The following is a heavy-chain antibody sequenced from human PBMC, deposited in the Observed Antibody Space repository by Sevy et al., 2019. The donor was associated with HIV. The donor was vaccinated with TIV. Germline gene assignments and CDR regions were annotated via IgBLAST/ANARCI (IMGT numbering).Heavy chain of an antibody. CDR3: ARDYDSSGYLY. Sequence: ASVKLSCKASGGTFSSYAISWVRQAPGQGLEWMGRIIPILGIANYAQKFQGRVTITADKSTSTAYMELSSLRSEDTAVYYCARDYDSSGYLYWGQGTLVTVSS. CDR2: IIPILGIA. D-gene: IGHD3-22*01. CDR1: GGTFSSYA. V-gene: IGHV1-69*04. J-gene: IGHJ4*02.